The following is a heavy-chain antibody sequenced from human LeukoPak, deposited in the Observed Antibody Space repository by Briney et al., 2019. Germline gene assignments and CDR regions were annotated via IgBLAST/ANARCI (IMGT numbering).Heavy chain of an antibody. Sequence: ASVKVSCKASGYTFTSYDINWVRQATGQGLEWMEWMNPNSGNTGYAQKFQGRVTITRNTSISTAYMELSSLRSEDTAVYYCARAYSSSPTGDYYYYYMDVWGKGPRSPSP. CDR2: MNPNSGNT. D-gene: IGHD6-6*01. CDR3: ARAYSSSPTGDYYYYYMDV. V-gene: IGHV1-8*03. CDR1: GYTFTSYD. J-gene: IGHJ6*03.